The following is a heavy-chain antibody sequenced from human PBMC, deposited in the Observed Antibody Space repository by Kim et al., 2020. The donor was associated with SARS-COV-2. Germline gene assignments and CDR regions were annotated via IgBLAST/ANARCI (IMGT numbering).Heavy chain of an antibody. V-gene: IGHV3-53*01. Sequence: GGSLRLSCAASGFTVSNNYLNWVRQAPGKGLEWVSVFTDGDSTYYADSVKGRFTISRDSSKNTVYLQMNSLRAEDTAVYYCARGYRHGSFTYYYYGMDVWGQGTTVSVSS. CDR3: ARGYRHGSFTYYYYGMDV. J-gene: IGHJ6*02. CDR2: FTDGDST. CDR1: GFTVSNNY. D-gene: IGHD5-18*01.